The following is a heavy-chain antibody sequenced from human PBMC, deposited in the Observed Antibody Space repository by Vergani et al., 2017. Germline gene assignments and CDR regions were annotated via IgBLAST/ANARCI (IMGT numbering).Heavy chain of an antibody. V-gene: IGHV4-34*01. CDR2: INHSGST. CDR1: GGSFSGYY. J-gene: IGHJ5*02. CDR3: SRRPYYDFWSGSRTTWFDP. D-gene: IGHD3-3*01. Sequence: QVQLQQWGAGLLKPSETLSLTCAVYGGSFSGYYWSWIRQPPGKGLEWIGEINHSGSTNYNPSLKSRVTISVDTAKNQFSLKLSAVTAADSAGYYCSRRPYYDFWSGSRTTWFDPWGQGTLVTVSS.